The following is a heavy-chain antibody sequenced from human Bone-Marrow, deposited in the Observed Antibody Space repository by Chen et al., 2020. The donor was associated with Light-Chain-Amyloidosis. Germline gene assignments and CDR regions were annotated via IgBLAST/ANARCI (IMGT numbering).Heavy chain of an antibody. J-gene: IGHJ5*02. V-gene: IGHV4-39*07. D-gene: IGHD4-17*01. Sequence: QFQLQESGPGQVKALETLFLACIVSGDSINSRNHRWGWIPQPPGKGLEWIGSVYYTGTTYYNPSLKSRVTMSIDMSKTQFTLQLTSVTAADTAFYYGARDVTRDYGEGYRGWFDPWGQGTQVIVST. CDR3: ARDVTRDYGEGYRGWFDP. CDR2: VYYTGTT. CDR1: GDSINSRNHR.